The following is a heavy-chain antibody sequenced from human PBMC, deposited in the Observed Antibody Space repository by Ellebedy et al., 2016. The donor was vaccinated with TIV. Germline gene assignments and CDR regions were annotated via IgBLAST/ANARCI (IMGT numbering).Heavy chain of an antibody. J-gene: IGHJ6*02. Sequence: MPSETLSLTCVVPGGTVRSSVWWGWVRQPPGKGLEWIGEIYQDGTTNYSPSLKSRVTISVDTSKNQFSLKLSSVTAADTAVHYCARSWRVHGDNRPGSYNGLGVWGQGTTVTVSS. D-gene: IGHD4-17*01. CDR2: IYQDGTT. V-gene: IGHV4-4*02. CDR1: GGTVRSSVW. CDR3: ARSWRVHGDNRPGSYNGLGV.